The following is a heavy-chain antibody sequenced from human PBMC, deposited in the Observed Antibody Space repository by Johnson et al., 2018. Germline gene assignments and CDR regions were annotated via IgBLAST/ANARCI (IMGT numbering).Heavy chain of an antibody. V-gene: IGHV3-74*01. J-gene: IGHJ3*02. D-gene: IGHD2-2*02. CDR2: INSAGSST. Sequence: VQLQESGGGLVQPGGSLRLSCAASGFTFSSYWMHWVRQAPGKGLVWVSRINSAGSSTSYADSVKGRFTLSQENAKNTLYLQMNSLRAEDTAVYYCASGYCSSTSCYTWAAFDIWGQGTMVTVSS. CDR1: GFTFSSYW. CDR3: ASGYCSSTSCYTWAAFDI.